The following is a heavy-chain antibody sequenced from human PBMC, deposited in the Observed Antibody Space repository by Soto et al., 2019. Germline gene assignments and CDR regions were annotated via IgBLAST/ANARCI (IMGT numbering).Heavy chain of an antibody. CDR1: GGPVSGDDLY. V-gene: IGHV4-31*02. J-gene: IGHJ6*02. CDR3: ARALVTDYNSRDYHYYFAMDV. CDR2: VYHTGTT. Sequence: HLQESGPGLVKPSQTLSLTCVVSGGPVSGDDLYWSWIRHLPGKGLEWIANVYHTGTTYYNPSLKSRVSMSVDTSQNPFSLILASVTAADTAVYYCARALVTDYNSRDYHYYFAMDVWGQGTSVTVSS. D-gene: IGHD3-22*01.